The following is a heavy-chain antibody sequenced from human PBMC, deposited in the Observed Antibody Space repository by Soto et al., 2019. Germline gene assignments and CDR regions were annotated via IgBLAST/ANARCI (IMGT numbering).Heavy chain of an antibody. J-gene: IGHJ4*02. CDR2: ISAYNGNT. V-gene: IGHV1-18*01. CDR3: ARGRGNVAGLDY. Sequence: QVQLVQSGAEVKKPGASVKVSFKASGYTFTSYGISWVRQAPGQGLEWMGGISAYNGNTNYAQKLQGRVTMTTDTSTSKAYMELRGLRSDDTAGDYCARGRGNVAGLDYWGQGTLVTVSS. D-gene: IGHD3-10*01. CDR1: GYTFTSYG.